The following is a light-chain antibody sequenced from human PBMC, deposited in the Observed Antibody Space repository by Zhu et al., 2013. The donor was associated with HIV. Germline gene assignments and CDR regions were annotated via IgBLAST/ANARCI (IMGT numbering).Light chain of an antibody. CDR1: QSVRGDF. Sequence: DIVLTQSPGTLSLSPGERATLSCRASQSVRGDFLAWYQQKPGQAPRVVIYGASSRATGIPDRFSGSGSGTDFTLSITRLEPDDFATYYCLQYKDYSHLFTFGPGTTVDIK. J-gene: IGKJ3*01. CDR2: GAS. V-gene: IGKV3-20*01. CDR3: LQYKDYSHLFT.